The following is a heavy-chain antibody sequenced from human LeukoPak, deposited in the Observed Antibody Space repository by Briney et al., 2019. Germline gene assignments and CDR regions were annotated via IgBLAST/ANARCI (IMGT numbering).Heavy chain of an antibody. CDR1: GGTFSSYA. CDR2: IIPIFGTA. D-gene: IGHD5-18*01. CDR3: ARDMGGYSYGSYFDY. Sequence: ASVKVSCKASGGTFSSYAISWVRQAPGQGLEWMGGIIPIFGTANNAQKFQGRVTITADESTSTAYMELSSLRSEDTAVYYCARDMGGYSYGSYFDYWGQGTLVTVSS. V-gene: IGHV1-69*13. J-gene: IGHJ4*02.